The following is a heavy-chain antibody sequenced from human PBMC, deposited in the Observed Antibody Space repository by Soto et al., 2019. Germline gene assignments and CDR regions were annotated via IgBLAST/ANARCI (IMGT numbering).Heavy chain of an antibody. CDR1: GSSINSYY. J-gene: IGHJ3*02. CDR3: ARDVEFGSGDAFHI. D-gene: IGHD3-10*01. Sequence: QVQLQESGPGLVKPSETLSLTCTVSGSSINSYYWSWIRQPPGKGLEWIGYIYYSGSTNYNPSLKSPVTISVDTSKNQFSLKLSSVTAADTAVYDCARDVEFGSGDAFHIWGQGTMVTVSS. V-gene: IGHV4-59*01. CDR2: IYYSGST.